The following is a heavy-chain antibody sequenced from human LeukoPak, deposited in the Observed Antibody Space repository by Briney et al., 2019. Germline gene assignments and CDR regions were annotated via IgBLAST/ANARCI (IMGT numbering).Heavy chain of an antibody. J-gene: IGHJ5*02. CDR1: GFTFSDYA. V-gene: IGHV3-30*04. D-gene: IGHD5-18*01. Sequence: PARSLRLSCAASGFTFSDYAMHWVRQAPGKGLEWVTAISSDGSNKYFADSVKGRFTISRDNSKNTLDLEMSSLRTEDTAVYFCAKGGFSFGYADHWGQGTLVTVSS. CDR2: ISSDGSNK. CDR3: AKGGFSFGYADH.